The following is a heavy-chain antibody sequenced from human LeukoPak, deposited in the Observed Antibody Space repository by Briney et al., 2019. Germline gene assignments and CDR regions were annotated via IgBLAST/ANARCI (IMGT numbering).Heavy chain of an antibody. D-gene: IGHD3-3*01. CDR1: GGSLGTYY. CDR2: INHSGTT. J-gene: IGHJ3*02. V-gene: IGHV4-34*01. CDR3: ASVLRFI. Sequence: SETLSLTCAVYGGSLGTYYWSWIRQPPGKGLEWIGEINHSGTTNYNPSLKGRVTISVDTSKNQFSLNLNSVTAADTAVYYCASVLRFIWGQGTMVTVSS.